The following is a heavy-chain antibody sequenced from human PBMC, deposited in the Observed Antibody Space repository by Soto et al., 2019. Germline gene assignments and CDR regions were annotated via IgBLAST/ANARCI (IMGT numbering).Heavy chain of an antibody. CDR2: ISAYNGNT. Sequence: LVQVSCKASGYTFTSYGISWVRQAPGQGLEWMGWISAYNGNTNYAQKLQGRVTMTTDTSTSTAYMELRSLPSDDTAVYYCARGGYCSSTSCYQNYFDYWGQGTLVTVSS. CDR3: ARGGYCSSTSCYQNYFDY. CDR1: GYTFTSYG. V-gene: IGHV1-18*04. D-gene: IGHD2-2*01. J-gene: IGHJ4*02.